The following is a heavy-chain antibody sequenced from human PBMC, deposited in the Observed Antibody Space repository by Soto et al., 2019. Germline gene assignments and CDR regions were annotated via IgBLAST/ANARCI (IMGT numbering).Heavy chain of an antibody. J-gene: IGHJ4*02. V-gene: IGHV3-30-3*01. CDR1: GFTFSNHA. D-gene: IGHD2-21*01. CDR3: QRARHIAEIVAESDI. Sequence: PGGSLRLSCAASGFTFSNHAMHWVRRAPGKGLEWVALVAHDGTSKYYAGSVKGRFTISSDNSNNTLFLQRDSLETEDTAVYYCQRARHIAEIVAESDIWGPGTMVTVSS. CDR2: VAHDGTSK.